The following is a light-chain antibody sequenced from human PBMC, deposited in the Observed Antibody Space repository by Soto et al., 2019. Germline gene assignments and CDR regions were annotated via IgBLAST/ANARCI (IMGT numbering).Light chain of an antibody. V-gene: IGLV2-14*01. J-gene: IGLJ1*01. CDR1: TSDIGGYIF. Sequence: QSALTQPASVSGSPGQSITISCTGSTSDIGGYIFVSWYQQHPGKAPKLITYEVTNRPSGVSNRFSGSKSGNTASLTISGLQAEDEADYFCFSFTSSSSPYVFGTGTKVTVL. CDR2: EVT. CDR3: FSFTSSSSPYV.